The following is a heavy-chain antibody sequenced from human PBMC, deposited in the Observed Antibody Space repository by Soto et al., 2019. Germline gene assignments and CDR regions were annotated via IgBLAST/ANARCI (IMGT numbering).Heavy chain of an antibody. V-gene: IGHV3-23*01. D-gene: IGHD3-22*01. CDR1: GFTFSSYA. CDR2: ISGSGGST. Sequence: VGSLRLSCAASGFTFSSYAMSWVRQAPGKGLEWVSAISGSGGSTYYADSVKGRFTISRDNSKNTLYLQMNSLRAEDTAVYYCAKVKGPGGAYYYDSSGYYYFDYWGQGTLVTVSS. J-gene: IGHJ4*02. CDR3: AKVKGPGGAYYYDSSGYYYFDY.